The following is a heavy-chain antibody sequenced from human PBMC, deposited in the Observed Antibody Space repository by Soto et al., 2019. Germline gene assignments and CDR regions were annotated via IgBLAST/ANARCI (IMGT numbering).Heavy chain of an antibody. D-gene: IGHD3-3*01. J-gene: IGHJ5*02. CDR2: IYSSGNT. CDR3: ARGQRFSDWFDP. Sequence: LSLTCSVSGGTISGYYWTWIRQPAGKGLEWTGRIYSSGNTKYNPSLQSRVTMSLDTSNNQFSLRLTSVTAADTAVYYCARGQRFSDWFDPWGQGTLVTVSS. CDR1: GGTISGYY. V-gene: IGHV4-4*07.